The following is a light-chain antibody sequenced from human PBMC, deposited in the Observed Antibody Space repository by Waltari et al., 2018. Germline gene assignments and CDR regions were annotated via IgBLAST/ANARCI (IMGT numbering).Light chain of an antibody. CDR1: QSIRTY. J-gene: IGKJ2*01. V-gene: IGKV1-39*01. CDR3: QQSYSTPYT. CDR2: AAS. Sequence: DIQLTQSPSPLSASVVDSVTITCRASQSIRTYLNWYQQRPGKAPEVLISAASSLRSGVPSRFSGSGSGTDFTVTISSLQPEDFAIYYCQQSYSTPYTFGQGTKLEIK.